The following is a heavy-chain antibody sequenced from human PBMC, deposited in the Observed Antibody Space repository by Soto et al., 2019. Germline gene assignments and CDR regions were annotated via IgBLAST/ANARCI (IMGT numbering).Heavy chain of an antibody. Sequence: EEKLVESGGDLVQPGGSLRLSCEASGFTVSNNYMSWVRQAPGKGLEWVSLIYSGGSTYYADSVKGRFTISRDSSKNTLYLQMNSLRAEDTAMYYCAAYSHKGYWGQGTLVTVSS. CDR1: GFTVSNNY. CDR2: IYSGGST. D-gene: IGHD3-16*01. V-gene: IGHV3-66*01. J-gene: IGHJ4*02. CDR3: AAYSHKGY.